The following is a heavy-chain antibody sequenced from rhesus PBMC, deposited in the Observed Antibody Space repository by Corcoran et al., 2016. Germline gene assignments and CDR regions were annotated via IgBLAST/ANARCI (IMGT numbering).Heavy chain of an antibody. CDR3: TRYTVTTLYGFDY. V-gene: IGHV3-184*01. CDR1: GFTFSDHY. J-gene: IGHJ4*01. Sequence: EVHLMESGGGLVQPGGSLSLSCAASGFTFSDHYIYWVLQAPGKGLECVGFIRNKPYGGTAEYAASLKDRFMISRDDSKNIAYLQMNSLNTEDTAVYYCTRYTVTTLYGFDYWGQGVLVSVSS. D-gene: IGHD4-23*01. CDR2: IRNKPYGGTA.